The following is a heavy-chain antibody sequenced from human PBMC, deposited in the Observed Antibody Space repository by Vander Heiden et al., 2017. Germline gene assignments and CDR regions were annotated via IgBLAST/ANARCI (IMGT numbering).Heavy chain of an antibody. CDR2: IIPIFGTA. J-gene: IGHJ6*02. CDR1: GGTFSSYA. D-gene: IGHD2-2*01. CDR3: ARVLEPIVVVPAASWGYYYYYGMDV. V-gene: IGHV1-69*01. Sequence: QVQLVQSGAEVKKPGSSVKVSCKASGGTFSSYAISWVRQAPGQGLEWMGGIIPIFGTANYAQKFQGRVTITADESTSTAYMELSSLRSEDTAVYYCARVLEPIVVVPAASWGYYYYYGMDVWGQGTTVTVSS.